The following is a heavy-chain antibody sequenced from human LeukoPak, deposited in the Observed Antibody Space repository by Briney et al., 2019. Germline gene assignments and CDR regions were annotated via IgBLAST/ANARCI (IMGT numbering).Heavy chain of an antibody. D-gene: IGHD6-19*01. Sequence: SETLSLTCTVSGGSISSSSYYWGWIRQPPGKGLEWIGSIYYSGSTYYNPSLKSRVTISVDTSKNQFSLKLSSVTAADTAVYYCARVIGWYSYWGQGTMVTVPS. CDR3: ARVIGWYSY. CDR2: IYYSGST. J-gene: IGHJ4*02. V-gene: IGHV4-39*01. CDR1: GGSISSSSYY.